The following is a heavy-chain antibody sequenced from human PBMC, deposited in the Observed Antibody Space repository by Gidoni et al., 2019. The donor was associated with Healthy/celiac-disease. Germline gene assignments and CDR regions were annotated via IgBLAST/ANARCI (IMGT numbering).Heavy chain of an antibody. J-gene: IGHJ3*02. CDR2: INHSGST. Sequence: QVQLQQWGAGLLKPSATLSLTCAVYGGSFSGYYWSWIRPTPGKGLEWIGEINHSGSTNYNPSLKSRVTISVDTSKNQFSLKLSSVTAADTAVYYCAREIAAAGPGAFDIWGQGTMVTVSS. CDR3: AREIAAAGPGAFDI. D-gene: IGHD6-13*01. CDR1: GGSFSGYY. V-gene: IGHV4-34*01.